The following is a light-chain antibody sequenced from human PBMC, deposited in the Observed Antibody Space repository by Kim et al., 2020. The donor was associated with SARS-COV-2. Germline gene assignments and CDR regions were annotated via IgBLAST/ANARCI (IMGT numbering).Light chain of an antibody. CDR3: LLSYTGDWV. V-gene: IGLV7-46*01. CDR1: TEPVTSGHY. CDR2: EGT. Sequence: QAVVTPEPSLTVSPGGTVTLTCDSSTEPVTSGHYPYWFQQKPGQAPRTLIYEGTKKHSWTPARFSGSLLGGKAALTLSGAQPEDEADYYCLLSYTGDWVFGGGTQLIVI. J-gene: IGLJ2*01.